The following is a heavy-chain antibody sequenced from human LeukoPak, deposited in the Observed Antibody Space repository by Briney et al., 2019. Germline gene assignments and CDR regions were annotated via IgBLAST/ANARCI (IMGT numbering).Heavy chain of an antibody. CDR1: GYTFTSYY. V-gene: IGHV1-46*01. D-gene: IGHD1-26*01. Sequence: ASVKVSCKASGYTFTSYYMHWVRQAPGQGLEWMGIINPSGGSTSYAQKFQGRVTMTGDTSTSTVYTELSSLRSEDTAVYYCARDNVVGATHFDYWGQGTLVTVSS. CDR2: INPSGGST. CDR3: ARDNVVGATHFDY. J-gene: IGHJ4*02.